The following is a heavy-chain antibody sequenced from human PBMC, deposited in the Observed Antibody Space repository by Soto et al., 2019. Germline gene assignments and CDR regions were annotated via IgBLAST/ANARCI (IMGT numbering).Heavy chain of an antibody. CDR1: GFTFSNYN. Sequence: GGSLRLSCAASGFTFSNYNMNWVRQAPGKGLEWVSSISSSSSFIYYADSVKGRITVSRDNAKNSLYLQMNSLRAEDTAVYYCARDIPGSGGSCSDYWGQGTLVTVSS. CDR3: ARDIPGSGGSCSDY. D-gene: IGHD2-15*01. CDR2: ISSSSSFI. J-gene: IGHJ4*02. V-gene: IGHV3-21*01.